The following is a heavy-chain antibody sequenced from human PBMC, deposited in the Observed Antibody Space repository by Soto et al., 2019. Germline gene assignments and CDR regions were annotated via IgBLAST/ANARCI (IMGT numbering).Heavy chain of an antibody. V-gene: IGHV3-23*01. Sequence: PGGSLRLSCAASGFTFSSYAMSWVRQAPGKGLEWVSAISGSGGSTYYADSVKGRFTISRDNSKNTLYLQMNSLRAEDTAVYYCAKDAAVAGTYWSDFDYWGQGTLVTVSS. J-gene: IGHJ4*02. CDR2: ISGSGGST. CDR1: GFTFSSYA. D-gene: IGHD6-19*01. CDR3: AKDAAVAGTYWSDFDY.